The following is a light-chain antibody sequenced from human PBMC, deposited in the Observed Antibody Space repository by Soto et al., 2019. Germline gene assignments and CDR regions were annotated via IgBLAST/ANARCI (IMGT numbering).Light chain of an antibody. J-gene: IGLJ2*01. V-gene: IGLV2-8*01. Sequence: QSALTQPPSASGSPGQSVTISCTGTSSDVGGYNYVSWYQQHPGKAPKLMISEVSKRPSGVPDRFSGSKSGNTASLTVSGLQADVEADYYCSSYAGSNNVLFGGGTKLTVL. CDR1: SSDVGGYNY. CDR2: EVS. CDR3: SSYAGSNNVL.